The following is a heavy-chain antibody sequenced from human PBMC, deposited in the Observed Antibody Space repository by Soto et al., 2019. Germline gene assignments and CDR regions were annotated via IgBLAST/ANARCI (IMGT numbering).Heavy chain of an antibody. Sequence: ASVKVSCKASGFTFTSYGISRVRQATGQGLEWMGWMNPNSGNTGYAQKFQGRVTMTRNTGINTAYMELSSLTSEDTAVYFCARGTLGIWGLGTMVTVSS. CDR3: ARGTLGI. CDR1: GFTFTSYG. CDR2: MNPNSGNT. J-gene: IGHJ3*02. V-gene: IGHV1-8*02.